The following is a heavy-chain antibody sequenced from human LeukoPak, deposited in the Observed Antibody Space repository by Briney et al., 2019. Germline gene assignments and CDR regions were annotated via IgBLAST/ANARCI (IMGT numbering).Heavy chain of an antibody. V-gene: IGHV4-38-2*01. Sequence: KPSETLSLTCAVSGYSISSGYYWGWIRQPPGKGLEWIGSIYHSGSTYYNPSLKRRVPISVDESKNQFSPYLSSVPAADTAVYYCARLRGGPAEVDYWGQGTLVTVSS. CDR3: ARLRGGPAEVDY. CDR2: IYHSGST. CDR1: GYSISSGYY. D-gene: IGHD3-10*01. J-gene: IGHJ4*02.